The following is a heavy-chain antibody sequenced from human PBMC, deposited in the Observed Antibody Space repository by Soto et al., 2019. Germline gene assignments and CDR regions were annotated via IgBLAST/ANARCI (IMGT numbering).Heavy chain of an antibody. V-gene: IGHV3-23*01. CDR2: ISGSGGST. D-gene: IGHD2-8*01. J-gene: IGHJ4*02. CDR3: AKKLGIVLMVYAAYFDY. Sequence: GESLKISCAASGFTFSSYAMSWVRQAPGKGLEWVSAISGSGGSTYYADSVKGRFTISRDNSKNTLYLQMNSLRAEDTAVYYCAKKLGIVLMVYAAYFDYWGQGTLVTVSS. CDR1: GFTFSSYA.